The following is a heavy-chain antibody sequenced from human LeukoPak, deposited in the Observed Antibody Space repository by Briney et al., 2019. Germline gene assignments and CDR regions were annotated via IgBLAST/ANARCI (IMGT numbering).Heavy chain of an antibody. CDR1: GFTFSSYA. CDR3: AREAGTGSYFDY. Sequence: PGGSLRLSCAASGFTFSSYAMSWVRQAPGKGLEWVSVISGSGGSTYSAESVKGRFTISRDNSKNTLYLQMNSLRVEDTAVYYCAREAGTGSYFDYWGQGTLVTVSS. V-gene: IGHV3-23*01. J-gene: IGHJ4*02. CDR2: ISGSGGST. D-gene: IGHD6-13*01.